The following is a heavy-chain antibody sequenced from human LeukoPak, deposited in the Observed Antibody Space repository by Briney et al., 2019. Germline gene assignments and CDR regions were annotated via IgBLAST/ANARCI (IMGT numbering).Heavy chain of an antibody. CDR3: ARGLGSSGWYDQDY. CDR1: GGSISSSSYY. V-gene: IGHV4-39*01. Sequence: PSETLSLTCTVSGGSISSSSYYWGWIRQPPGKGLEWIGSIYYSGSTYYNPSLKSRVTISVDTSKNQFSLKLSSVTAADTAVYYCARGLGSSGWYDQDYWGQGTLVTVSS. CDR2: IYYSGST. D-gene: IGHD6-19*01. J-gene: IGHJ4*02.